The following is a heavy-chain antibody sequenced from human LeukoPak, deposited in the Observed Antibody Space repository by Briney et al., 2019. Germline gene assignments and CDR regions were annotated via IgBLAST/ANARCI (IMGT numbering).Heavy chain of an antibody. Sequence: GGSLRLSCAASGFSFSGSVMHWVRQASGKGLEWVGRVRCKANSYATAYGASVKGRFTISRDDSKNTAYLQMNSLRAEDTAVYYCARVIAVAGTISYHFDYWGQGTLVTVSS. D-gene: IGHD6-19*01. J-gene: IGHJ4*02. CDR3: ARVIAVAGTISYHFDY. CDR2: VRCKANSYAT. V-gene: IGHV3-73*01. CDR1: GFSFSGSV.